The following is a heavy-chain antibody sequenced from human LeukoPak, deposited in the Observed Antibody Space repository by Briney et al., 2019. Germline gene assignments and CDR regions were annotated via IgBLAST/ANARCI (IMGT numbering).Heavy chain of an antibody. Sequence: SETLSLTCTVSGGSITSSRFFWAWIRQSPGKGLEWIGSIYYSGSTSYNPSLKSRVTISLDASKNQFSLKLTSMTAADTAVYFCARENIDDLGILDYWGQGTLVTASS. CDR3: ARENIDDLGILDY. V-gene: IGHV4-39*07. J-gene: IGHJ4*02. D-gene: IGHD7-27*01. CDR1: GGSITSSRFF. CDR2: IYYSGST.